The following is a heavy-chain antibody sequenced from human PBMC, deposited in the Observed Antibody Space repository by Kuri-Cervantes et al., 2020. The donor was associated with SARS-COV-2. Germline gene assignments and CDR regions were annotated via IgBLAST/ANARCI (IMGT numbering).Heavy chain of an antibody. CDR1: GDSLNSYY. Sequence: SETLSLTCTVSGDSLNSYYWSWIRQSPGKGLEWIGYIYYSGTTNYNPSLKSRVTISLDTSKKQFSLTLISVTAADTAVYFCARGIVPASVCFDYWGQGTLVTVSS. J-gene: IGHJ4*02. CDR2: IYYSGTT. V-gene: IGHV4-59*01. CDR3: ARGIVPASVCFDY. D-gene: IGHD6-13*01.